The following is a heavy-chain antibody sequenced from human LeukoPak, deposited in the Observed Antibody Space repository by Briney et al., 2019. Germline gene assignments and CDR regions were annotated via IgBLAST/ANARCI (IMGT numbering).Heavy chain of an antibody. Sequence: ASVKVSCKASGGTFSSYAIIWVRQAPGQGLEWMGEIIPIFGTANYAQKFQGRVTITADKSTSTAYMELSSLRSEDTAVYYCARVPPIYGDYYYYGMDVWGKGTTVTVSS. J-gene: IGHJ6*04. CDR2: IIPIFGTA. D-gene: IGHD4-17*01. CDR3: ARVPPIYGDYYYYGMDV. V-gene: IGHV1-69*06. CDR1: GGTFSSYA.